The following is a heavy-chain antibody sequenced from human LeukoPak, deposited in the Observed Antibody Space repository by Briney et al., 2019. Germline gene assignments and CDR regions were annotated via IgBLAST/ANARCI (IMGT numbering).Heavy chain of an antibody. CDR2: IYYSGST. CDR1: GDSNNTYF. V-gene: IGHV4-59*08. CDR3: ARVHYYGSGSYYTNWFDP. J-gene: IGHJ5*02. D-gene: IGHD3-10*01. Sequence: SETLSLTCTVSGDSNNTYFWSWIRQPPGKGLEWIGYIYYSGSTNYNPSLKSRVTISVDTSKNHFSLKLSSVTAADTAVYYCARVHYYGSGSYYTNWFDPWGQGTLVTVSS.